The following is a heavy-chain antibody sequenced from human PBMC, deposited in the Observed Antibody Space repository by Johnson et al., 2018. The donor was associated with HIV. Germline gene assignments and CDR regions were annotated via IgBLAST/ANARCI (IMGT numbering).Heavy chain of an antibody. V-gene: IGHV3-30-3*01. Sequence: QVQLVESGGGVVQPGRSLRLSCAASGFTFSSYAMHWVRQAPGKGLEWVAVISYDGSNKYYADSVKGRFTISSDNSKNTLYLQMNSLRAEDTAVYYCARIRMGYSYAHDAFDIWGQGTMVTVSS. D-gene: IGHD5-18*01. CDR2: ISYDGSNK. CDR1: GFTFSSYA. CDR3: ARIRMGYSYAHDAFDI. J-gene: IGHJ3*02.